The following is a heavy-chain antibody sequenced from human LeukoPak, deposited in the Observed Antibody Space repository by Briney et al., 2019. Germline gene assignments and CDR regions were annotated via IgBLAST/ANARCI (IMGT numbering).Heavy chain of an antibody. V-gene: IGHV1-69*05. Sequence: GASVKVSCKASRGTFSSYAISWVRQAPGQGLEWMGGIIPIFGTANYAQKFQGRVTITTDESTSTACMELSSLRSEDTAVYYCATPRWSAAGKGYYYYMDVWGKGTTVTVSS. D-gene: IGHD6-13*01. CDR3: ATPRWSAAGKGYYYYMDV. CDR2: IIPIFGTA. CDR1: RGTFSSYA. J-gene: IGHJ6*03.